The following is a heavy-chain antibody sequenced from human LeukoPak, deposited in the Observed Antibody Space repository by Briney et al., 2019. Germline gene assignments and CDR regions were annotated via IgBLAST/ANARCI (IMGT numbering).Heavy chain of an antibody. CDR1: GGSISSYC. CDR3: ARLAYYYDSSGYHDPFDI. V-gene: IGHV4-59*08. Sequence: PSETLSLTCTVSGGSISSYCWSWIRQPPGKGLEWIGYIYYSGSTNYNPSLKSRVTISVDTSKNQFSLKLSSVTAADTAVYYCARLAYYYDSSGYHDPFDIWGQGTMVTVSS. D-gene: IGHD3-22*01. J-gene: IGHJ3*02. CDR2: IYYSGST.